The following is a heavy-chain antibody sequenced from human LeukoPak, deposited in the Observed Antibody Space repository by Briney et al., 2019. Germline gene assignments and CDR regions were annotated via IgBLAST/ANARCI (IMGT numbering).Heavy chain of an antibody. V-gene: IGHV1-69*06. CDR2: IIPIFGTA. Sequence: SVKVSCKASRGTFSSYAISGVRQAPGQGLEWMGGIIPIFGTANNAQKFQGRVTITADKSTSTAYMELSSLRSEDTAVYYCARGGGYCSSTSCPEFDYWGQGTLVTVSS. J-gene: IGHJ4*02. D-gene: IGHD2-2*01. CDR1: RGTFSSYA. CDR3: ARGGGYCSSTSCPEFDY.